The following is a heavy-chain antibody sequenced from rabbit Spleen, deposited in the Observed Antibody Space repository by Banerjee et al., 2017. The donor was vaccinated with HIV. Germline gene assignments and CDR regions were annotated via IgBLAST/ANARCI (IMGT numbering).Heavy chain of an antibody. V-gene: IGHV1S40*01. CDR3: ARDTGSSFSSYGMDL. Sequence: QSLEESGGDLVKPGASLTLTCTASGVSFSSNYYMCWVRQAPGKGLEWIGCIDTGSGSTWYASWAKGQFTISKTSSTTVTLQMTSLTAADTATYFCARDTGSSFSSYGMDLWGQGTLVTVS. J-gene: IGHJ6*01. CDR1: GVSFSSNYY. CDR2: IDTGSGST. D-gene: IGHD8-1*01.